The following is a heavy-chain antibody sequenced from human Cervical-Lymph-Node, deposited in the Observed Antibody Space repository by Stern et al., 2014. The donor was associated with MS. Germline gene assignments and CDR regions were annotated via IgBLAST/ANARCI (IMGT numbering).Heavy chain of an antibody. D-gene: IGHD2-8*01. Sequence: VQLVQSGTEVKKPGASVLVSCKASGYTFTTYGITWVRQAPGQGLEGIGWISADSGNTKYAHKFQDRVAMTRDTTTGTAYMEVRSLRSEDTAVYYCARDKMHAFDYWGQGTQVTVPS. V-gene: IGHV1-18*01. J-gene: IGHJ4*02. CDR2: ISADSGNT. CDR3: ARDKMHAFDY. CDR1: GYTFTTYG.